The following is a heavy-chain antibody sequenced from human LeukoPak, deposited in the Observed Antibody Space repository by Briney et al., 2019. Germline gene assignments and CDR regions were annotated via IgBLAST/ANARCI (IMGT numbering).Heavy chain of an antibody. J-gene: IGHJ4*02. CDR3: ASVAGATAGY. V-gene: IGHV4-34*01. Sequence: SETLSLTCAIYGGSFSGYFWSWIRQPPGKGLEWIGEINHSGSTNYNPSLKSRVTISVDTSKNQFSLKLSSVTAADTAVYYCASVAGATAGYWGQGTLVTVSS. D-gene: IGHD1-26*01. CDR2: INHSGST. CDR1: GGSFSGYF.